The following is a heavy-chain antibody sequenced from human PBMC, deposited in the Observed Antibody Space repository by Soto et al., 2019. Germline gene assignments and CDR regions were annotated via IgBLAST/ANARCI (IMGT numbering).Heavy chain of an antibody. J-gene: IGHJ5*02. CDR1: GDSVSSPYY. V-gene: IGHV4-4*02. Sequence: QVQLQESGPGLVKPSGTLSLTCAVSGDSVSSPYYWCWVRQSPGKGLEWIGEVFHTGTTSYNPSLRSRVTISMDKSINLFSLALSSVTAADTAVYYCARSAGWYAIHAWGPGTPVIVSS. CDR3: ARSAGWYAIHA. CDR2: VFHTGTT. D-gene: IGHD6-19*01.